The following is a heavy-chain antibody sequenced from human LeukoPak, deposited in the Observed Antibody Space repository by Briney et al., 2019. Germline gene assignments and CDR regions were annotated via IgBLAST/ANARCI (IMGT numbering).Heavy chain of an antibody. V-gene: IGHV3-7*01. CDR1: GFTFSNSW. CDR2: IKQDVSEK. J-gene: IGHJ4*02. Sequence: GGSLRLPCAASGFTFSNSWMSWVRQAPGKGLEWVANIKQDVSEKYYVDSVKGRFTISRDNAKNSLYLQMNSLRAEDTAVYYCARASRESGLDYWGQGTLVTVSS. D-gene: IGHD3-3*01. CDR3: ARASRESGLDY.